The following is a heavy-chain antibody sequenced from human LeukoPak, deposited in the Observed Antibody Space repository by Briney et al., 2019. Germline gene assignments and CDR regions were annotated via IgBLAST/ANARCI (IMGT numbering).Heavy chain of an antibody. D-gene: IGHD3-3*01. V-gene: IGHV1-69*05. CDR1: GGTFSSYA. CDR2: IIPIFGTA. CDR3: ARVISDFWSGSFNWFDP. J-gene: IGHJ5*02. Sequence: SVKVSCKASGGTFSSYAISWVRQAPGQGLEWMGGIIPIFGTANYAQKFQGRVTITTDESTSTAYMELSSLRSEDTAVYYCARVISDFWSGSFNWFDPWGQGTLVTVSS.